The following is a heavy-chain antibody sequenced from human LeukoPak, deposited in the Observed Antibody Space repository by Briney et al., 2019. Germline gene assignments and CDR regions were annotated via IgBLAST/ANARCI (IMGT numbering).Heavy chain of an antibody. D-gene: IGHD2-2*01. V-gene: IGHV3-21*01. Sequence: GGSLRLSCAASGFTFSSYSMNWVRQAPGKGLEWVSSTSSSSSYIYYADSVKGRFTISRDNAKNSLYLQMNSLRAEDTAVYYCARGRRIVVVPAAIIGGFYFDYWGQGTLVTVSS. CDR2: TSSSSSYI. CDR1: GFTFSSYS. CDR3: ARGRRIVVVPAAIIGGFYFDY. J-gene: IGHJ4*02.